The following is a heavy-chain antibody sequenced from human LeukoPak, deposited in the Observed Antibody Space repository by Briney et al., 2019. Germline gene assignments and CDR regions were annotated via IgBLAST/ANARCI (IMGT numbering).Heavy chain of an antibody. Sequence: SQTLSLTCTVSGGSISSGSYYWSWIRQPAGKELEWIGHIYTSGTSNYNPSLRSRATISLDTSKNQFSLKLNSVTAADTAVYYCARALYWSSWTLVFDYWGQGTLVTVSS. CDR3: ARALYWSSWTLVFDY. V-gene: IGHV4-61*09. J-gene: IGHJ4*02. CDR1: GGSISSGSYY. CDR2: IYTSGTS. D-gene: IGHD6-13*01.